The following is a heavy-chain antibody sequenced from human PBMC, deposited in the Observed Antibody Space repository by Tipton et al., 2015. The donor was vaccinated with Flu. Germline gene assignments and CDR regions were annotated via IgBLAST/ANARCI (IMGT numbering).Heavy chain of an antibody. CDR2: IKQDGSEK. V-gene: IGHV3-7*04. CDR3: ARGDFGDGF. J-gene: IGHJ4*02. Sequence: SGFTLSRYWMTWVRQAPEKGLEWVANIKQDGSEKNYVDSVKGRFTISRDNAKNSLYLQMNSLRAEDTAVYYCARGDFGDGFWGQGTLVTVSS. D-gene: IGHD4-17*01. CDR1: GFTLSRYW.